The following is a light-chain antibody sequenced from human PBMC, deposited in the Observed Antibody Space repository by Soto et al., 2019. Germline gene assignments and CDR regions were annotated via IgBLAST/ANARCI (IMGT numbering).Light chain of an antibody. Sequence: DIQMTQSPASLSASVGDRVTITCRASQSISSYLNWYQQKPGKAPKLLIYAASSLQSGVPSRFSGSVSGTDFTLTISSLKPEDFATYYFQQSYSTPRTFGGGTKVEIK. J-gene: IGKJ4*01. CDR1: QSISSY. CDR2: AAS. V-gene: IGKV1-39*01. CDR3: QQSYSTPRT.